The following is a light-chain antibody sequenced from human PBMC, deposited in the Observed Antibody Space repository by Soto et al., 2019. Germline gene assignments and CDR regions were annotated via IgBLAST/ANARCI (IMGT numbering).Light chain of an antibody. Sequence: QSALTQPASVSGSPGQSITISCTGTSSDVGGYNYVSWYQQHPVKAPKLMIYDVTNRPSGVSDRFSGCKSGNTASLTISGLQAADEADYYCSSYTSSSTPYVFGTGTKLTVL. CDR1: SSDVGGYNY. CDR3: SSYTSSSTPYV. V-gene: IGLV2-14*01. J-gene: IGLJ1*01. CDR2: DVT.